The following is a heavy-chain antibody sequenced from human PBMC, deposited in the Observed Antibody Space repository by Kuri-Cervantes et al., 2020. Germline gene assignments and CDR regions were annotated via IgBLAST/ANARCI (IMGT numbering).Heavy chain of an antibody. V-gene: IGHV4-59*01. J-gene: IGHJ4*02. Sequence: GSLRLSCTVSGGSISNYYWSWIRQPPGKGLEWIDYIYYSGSTNYNPSLKSRVTISVDTSKNQFSLKLSSVTAADTAVYYCARQGSTYYDYVWGSYRYLGYFDYWGQGTLVTVSS. CDR2: IYYSGST. CDR1: GGSISNYY. D-gene: IGHD3-16*02. CDR3: ARQGSTYYDYVWGSYRYLGYFDY.